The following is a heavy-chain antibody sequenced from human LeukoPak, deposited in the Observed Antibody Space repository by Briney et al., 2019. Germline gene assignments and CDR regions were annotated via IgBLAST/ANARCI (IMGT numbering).Heavy chain of an antibody. CDR3: ASGPRGFYYYYGMDV. CDR1: GVSISSYY. CDR2: IYTSGST. V-gene: IGHV4-4*07. Sequence: SETLSLTCTGSGVSISSYYWSWIRQPAGKGLEWVWRIYTSGSTNYNPSLKSRVTMSVDPSKNQFSLKLSSVTAADTAVYYCASGPRGFYYYYGMDVWGQGTTVTVSS. D-gene: IGHD5-12*01. J-gene: IGHJ6*02.